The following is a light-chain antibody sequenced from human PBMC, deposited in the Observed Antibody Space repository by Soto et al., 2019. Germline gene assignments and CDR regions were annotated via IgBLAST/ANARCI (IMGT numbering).Light chain of an antibody. CDR1: SSNIGNNY. J-gene: IGLJ3*02. CDR3: AAWDDSLNGL. V-gene: IGLV1-47*01. Sequence: QSVLTQPPSASGTPGQSVIISCSGSSSNIGNNYVYWYQQFPGMAPKLLIYKNDRRPSGVPDRFSGSKSGTSASLAIRVLRSEDEADYYCAAWDDSLNGLFGGGTKLTVL. CDR2: KND.